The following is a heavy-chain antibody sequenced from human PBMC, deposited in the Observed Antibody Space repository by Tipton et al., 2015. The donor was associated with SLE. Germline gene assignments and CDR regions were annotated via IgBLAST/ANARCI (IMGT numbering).Heavy chain of an antibody. CDR2: ISAYNGNT. J-gene: IGHJ4*02. CDR3: ARTSWGTAMVDY. Sequence: QVQLVQSGGEVKRPGASVKVSCQASGYTFTTLAITWVRQAPGQGLEWMGCISAYNGNTYYAQKLQGRVTMTTDTSTSTAYMELRSLRSDDTAVYYCARTSWGTAMVDYWGQGTLVTVSS. V-gene: IGHV1-18*01. CDR1: GYTFTTLA. D-gene: IGHD5-18*01.